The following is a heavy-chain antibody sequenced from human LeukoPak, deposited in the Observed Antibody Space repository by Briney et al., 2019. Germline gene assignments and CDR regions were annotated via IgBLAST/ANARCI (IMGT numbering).Heavy chain of an antibody. J-gene: IGHJ4*02. Sequence: GESLKISCKASGYSFTSYWIGWVRQMPGKGLEWMGVIYPDDSGTRYSPSFRGQVTISVDKSISTAYLQWSSLKASDTAMYYCARDVRPGNYCSGDSCYSGLDNWGQGTLVTVSS. CDR2: IYPDDSGT. CDR3: ARDVRPGNYCSGDSCYSGLDN. D-gene: IGHD2-15*01. CDR1: GYSFTSYW. V-gene: IGHV5-51*01.